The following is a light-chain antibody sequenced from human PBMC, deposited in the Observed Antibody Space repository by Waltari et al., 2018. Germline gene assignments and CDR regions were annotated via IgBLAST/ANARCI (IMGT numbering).Light chain of an antibody. V-gene: IGKV1-27*01. Sequence: IQIIQPPSSLSASVGDRVTITCRASQGINNYLVWYQQKPAKVPKLLIYAASTLQSGVPSRFSGSGSGTDFTLTISSLQPEDFATYYCQKYDSAPWTFGQGTKVEVK. CDR1: QGINNY. J-gene: IGKJ1*01. CDR3: QKYDSAPWT. CDR2: AAS.